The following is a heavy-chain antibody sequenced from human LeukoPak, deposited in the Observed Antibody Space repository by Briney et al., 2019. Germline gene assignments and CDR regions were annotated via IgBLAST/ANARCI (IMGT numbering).Heavy chain of an antibody. D-gene: IGHD4-17*01. Sequence: SETLTLTCSVSGGSIRGYYWNWVRQPPGKGLEWIGYIYYSGSTNYNPSLKSRVTISVDKSKRQFSLNLTSVTAADTAVYYCARGGDYCNSFDPWGQGTLVSVSS. J-gene: IGHJ5*02. V-gene: IGHV4-59*01. CDR1: GGSIRGYY. CDR2: IYYSGST. CDR3: ARGGDYCNSFDP.